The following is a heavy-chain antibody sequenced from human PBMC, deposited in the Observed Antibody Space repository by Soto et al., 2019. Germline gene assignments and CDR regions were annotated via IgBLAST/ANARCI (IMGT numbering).Heavy chain of an antibody. CDR1: GGSCSGNY. CDR2: INHSGST. V-gene: IGHV4-34*01. Sequence: SETLSLTCAVYGGSCSGNYWSWIRQPPGKGLEWIGEINHSGSTNYNPSLKSRVTISVDTSKNQFSLKLSSVTAADTAVYYCARGLRGYYDFWSGYLTRTYFDYWGQGTLVTVSS. J-gene: IGHJ4*02. CDR3: ARGLRGYYDFWSGYLTRTYFDY. D-gene: IGHD3-3*01.